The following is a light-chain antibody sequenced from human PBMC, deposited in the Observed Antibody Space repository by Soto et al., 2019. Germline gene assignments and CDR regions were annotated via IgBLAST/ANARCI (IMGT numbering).Light chain of an antibody. CDR2: GTS. CDR1: QSVSSSY. CDR3: QQYGSSPPVT. J-gene: IGKJ5*01. Sequence: EIVLTQSPGTLSLSPGERATLSCRASQSVSSSYLAWYQQKPGQAPRLLIYGTSGRATGIPDRFSGSGSGTDFSLTISRLEPEDFAVYYWQQYGSSPPVTFGQGTRLESK. V-gene: IGKV3-20*01.